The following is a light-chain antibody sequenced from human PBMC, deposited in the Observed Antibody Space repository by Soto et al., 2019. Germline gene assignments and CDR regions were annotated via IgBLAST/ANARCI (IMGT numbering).Light chain of an antibody. V-gene: IGLV2-14*01. CDR3: SSYTSSSTPYV. CDR2: EVS. CDR1: CGAVGGYNY. Sequence: QSALTQPASFSGSPGQTVTISCTGTCGAVGGYNYVSWYQQHPGKAPKLMIYEVSNRPSGVSNRFSGSKSGNTASLTISGLQAEDEADYYCSSYTSSSTPYVFGTGTKLTVL. J-gene: IGLJ1*01.